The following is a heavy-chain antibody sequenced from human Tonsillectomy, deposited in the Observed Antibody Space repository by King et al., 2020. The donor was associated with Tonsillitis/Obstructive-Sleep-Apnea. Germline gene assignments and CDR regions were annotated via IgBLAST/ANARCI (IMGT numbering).Heavy chain of an antibody. J-gene: IGHJ1*01. CDR2: IYYSGST. D-gene: IGHD2-15*01. CDR1: GGSVNSGGYY. Sequence: VQLQESGPGLVKPSETLSLTCTVSGGSVNSGGYYWSWIRQPPGKGLEWIGYIYYSGSTNYNPSLKSRVTISLDTSKNQFSLKLSSVTAADTAVYYCARGIQGYCSGGSCPGYFQHWGQGTLVTVSS. CDR3: ARGIQGYCSGGSCPGYFQH. V-gene: IGHV4-61*08.